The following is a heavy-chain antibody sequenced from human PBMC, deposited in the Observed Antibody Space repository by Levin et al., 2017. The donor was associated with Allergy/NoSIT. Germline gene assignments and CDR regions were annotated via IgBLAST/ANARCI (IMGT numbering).Heavy chain of an antibody. CDR1: GFTFRSYV. CDR3: VRYNSGWDEDY. V-gene: IGHV3-23*01. CDR2: INVNGGGT. Sequence: GESLKISCAASGFTFRSYVMTWVRQAPGKGLEWVSSINVNGGGTFYADSVKGRFTVSRDDFRDTLYLQMNSLRADDTATYYCVRYNSGWDEDYWGQGAVVTVSS. J-gene: IGHJ4*02. D-gene: IGHD6-19*01.